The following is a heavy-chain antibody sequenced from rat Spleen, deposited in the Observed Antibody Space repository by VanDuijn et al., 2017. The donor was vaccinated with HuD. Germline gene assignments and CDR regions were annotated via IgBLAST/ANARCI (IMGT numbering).Heavy chain of an antibody. CDR3: VRRYNYYFDY. Sequence: EVQLVESGGVLVQPGRSMKLSCAASGFTFNNYYMAWVRQAPTKGLEWVATISTGGGNTYYRDSVRGRFTVSRDDVKSTLYLQMDSLTSEDTATYYCVRRYNYYFDYWGQGVMVTVSS. J-gene: IGHJ2*01. CDR2: ISTGGGNT. D-gene: IGHD1-5*01. V-gene: IGHV5-25*01. CDR1: GFTFNNYY.